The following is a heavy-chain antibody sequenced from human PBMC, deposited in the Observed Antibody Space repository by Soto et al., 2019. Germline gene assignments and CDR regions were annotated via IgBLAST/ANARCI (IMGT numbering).Heavy chain of an antibody. CDR3: ARGISIAAAGRTYYYYGMDV. J-gene: IGHJ6*02. CDR1: GFTFDEYG. Sequence: GGALRLSCAASGFTFDEYGMSWVRQAPGKGLEWVSGINWNGGSTGYADSVKGRFTISRDNAKNSLYLQMNSLRAEDTALYYCARGISIAAAGRTYYYYGMDVWGQGTTVTVSS. V-gene: IGHV3-20*04. D-gene: IGHD6-13*01. CDR2: INWNGGST.